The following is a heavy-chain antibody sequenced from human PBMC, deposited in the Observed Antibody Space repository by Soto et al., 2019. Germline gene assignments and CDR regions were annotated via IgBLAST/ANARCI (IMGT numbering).Heavy chain of an antibody. Sequence: PVESLKISCKGSGYIFTSYWICCFRRVPVKVLEWMGIIYPGDSDTRYSPSFQGQVTISADKSISTAYLQWSSLKASDTAMYYCARYPIPWELPSYYGMDVWGQGTTVTVSS. CDR1: GYIFTSYW. J-gene: IGHJ6*02. V-gene: IGHV5-51*01. CDR3: ARYPIPWELPSYYGMDV. CDR2: IYPGDSDT. D-gene: IGHD1-26*01.